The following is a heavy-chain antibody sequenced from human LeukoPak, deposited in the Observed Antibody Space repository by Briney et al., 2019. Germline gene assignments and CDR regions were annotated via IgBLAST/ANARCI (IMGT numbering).Heavy chain of an antibody. V-gene: IGHV3-33*01. D-gene: IGHD3-22*01. J-gene: IGHJ4*02. CDR2: IWYDGSNK. CDR1: GFTFRRYG. Sequence: GGSLRLSCAASGFTFRRYGMHWVRQAPGKGLEWVAVIWYDGSNKYYADSVKGRFTISRDNSKNTLYLQMNSLIAEDTAVYYCARGIYDSSGSMDYWGQGTLVTVSS. CDR3: ARGIYDSSGSMDY.